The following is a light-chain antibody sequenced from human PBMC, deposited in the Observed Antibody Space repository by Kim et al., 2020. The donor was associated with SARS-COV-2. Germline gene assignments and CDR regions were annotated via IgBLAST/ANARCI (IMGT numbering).Light chain of an antibody. CDR1: QGISSS. J-gene: IGKJ4*01. CDR3: QQLNSYPLT. Sequence: DNQLTQSPSFLSASVGDRVTITCRASQGISSSLAWYQQKPGKAPRLLIYPASILQTGVPSRFSGSGSGTEFTLTITSLQPEDFATYYCQQLNSYPLTFGGGTKVDIK. CDR2: PAS. V-gene: IGKV1-9*01.